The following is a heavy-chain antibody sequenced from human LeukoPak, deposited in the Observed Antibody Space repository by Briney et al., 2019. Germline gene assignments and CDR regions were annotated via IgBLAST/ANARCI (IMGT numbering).Heavy chain of an antibody. J-gene: IGHJ4*02. D-gene: IGHD2-15*01. CDR2: ISTYNGNT. CDR3: ARDQIQWLLTSSVDH. V-gene: IGHV1-18*01. CDR1: GYTFTSYG. Sequence: ASAKVSCKASGYTFTSYGINWVRQAPGQGLEWMGWISTYNGNTNYAQKLQGRVTMTTDTSTSTAYMELRSLRSDDTAVYYCARDQIQWLLTSSVDHWGQGTLVTVSS.